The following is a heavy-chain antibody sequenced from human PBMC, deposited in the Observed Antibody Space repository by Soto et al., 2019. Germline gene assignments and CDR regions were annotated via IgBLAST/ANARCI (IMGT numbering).Heavy chain of an antibody. Sequence: QIQLLQSGAEVKKPGASVKVTCKASGYTFRNFGISWVRQAPGQGLEWMGWISAYNANANYAQKFQGRLTITADTSTDTAYMGLRSLRSDDKAVYNCARGNSYFDYWGQGTLVTVSS. CDR3: ARGNSYFDY. V-gene: IGHV1-18*01. CDR1: GYTFRNFG. CDR2: ISAYNANA. J-gene: IGHJ4*02.